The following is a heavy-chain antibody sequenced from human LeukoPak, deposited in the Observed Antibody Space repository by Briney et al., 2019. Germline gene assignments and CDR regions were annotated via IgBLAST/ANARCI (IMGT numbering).Heavy chain of an antibody. V-gene: IGHV1-18*01. CDR1: GYTFTSYG. CDR3: ARDATINLYQKLNFDY. D-gene: IGHD5-24*01. J-gene: IGHJ4*02. CDR2: INAGNGNT. Sequence: ASVKVSCKASGYTFTSYGISWVRQAPGQGLEWMGWINAGNGNTKYSQKFQGRVTITRDTSASTAYMELSSLRAEDTAVYYCARDATINLYQKLNFDYWGQGTLVTVSS.